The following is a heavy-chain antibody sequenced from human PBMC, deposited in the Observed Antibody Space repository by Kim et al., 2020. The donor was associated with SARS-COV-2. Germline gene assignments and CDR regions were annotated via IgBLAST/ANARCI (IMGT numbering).Heavy chain of an antibody. Sequence: SNKRYADSVKSRFTISRDNSRNTLYLQMNSLRAEDTAVYYCARDLPPNDYWGQGTLVTVSS. CDR2: SNK. V-gene: IGHV3-30-3*01. CDR3: ARDLPPNDY. J-gene: IGHJ4*02.